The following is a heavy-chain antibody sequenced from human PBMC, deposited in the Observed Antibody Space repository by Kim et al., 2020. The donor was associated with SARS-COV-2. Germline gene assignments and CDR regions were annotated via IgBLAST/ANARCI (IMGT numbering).Heavy chain of an antibody. Sequence: GGSLRLSCAASGFTFSSYAMSWVRQAPGKGLEWVSAISGSGGSTYYADSVKGRFTISRDNSKNTLYLQMNSLRAEDTAVYYCANLGSGCSSTSCYYYYYYYMDVWGKGTTVTVSS. D-gene: IGHD2-2*01. V-gene: IGHV3-23*01. CDR1: GFTFSSYA. J-gene: IGHJ6*03. CDR3: ANLGSGCSSTSCYYYYYYYMDV. CDR2: ISGSGGST.